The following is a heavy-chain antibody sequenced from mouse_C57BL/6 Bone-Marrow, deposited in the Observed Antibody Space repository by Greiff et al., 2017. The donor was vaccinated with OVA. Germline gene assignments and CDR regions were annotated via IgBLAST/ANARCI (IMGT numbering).Heavy chain of an antibody. CDR2: IDPETGGT. D-gene: IGHD1-1*01. J-gene: IGHJ2*01. CDR3: TRRLRYYGSSYGDY. V-gene: IGHV1-15*01. CDR1: GYTFTDYE. Sequence: VKLMESGAELVRPGASVTLSCKASGYTFTDYEMHWVKQTPVHGLEWIGAIDPETGGTAYNQKFKGKAILTADKSSSTAYMELRSLTSEDSAVYYCTRRLRYYGSSYGDYWGQGTTLTVSS.